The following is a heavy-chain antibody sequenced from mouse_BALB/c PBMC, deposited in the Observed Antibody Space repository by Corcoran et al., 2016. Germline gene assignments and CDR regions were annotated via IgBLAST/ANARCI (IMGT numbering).Heavy chain of an antibody. D-gene: IGHD2-1*01. CDR2: INPNNGGT. J-gene: IGHJ4*01. V-gene: IGHV1-18*01. CDR3: ARRRGAYGNYGAMDY. CDR1: GYTFTEYT. Sequence: EVQLQQSGPELVKPGASVKISCKTSGYTFTEYTMHWVKQSHGKSLEWIGGINPNNGGTSYNQKFKGKATLTVDQSSSTAYMELRSLTSEDSAVYYCARRRGAYGNYGAMDYWGQGTSVTVSS.